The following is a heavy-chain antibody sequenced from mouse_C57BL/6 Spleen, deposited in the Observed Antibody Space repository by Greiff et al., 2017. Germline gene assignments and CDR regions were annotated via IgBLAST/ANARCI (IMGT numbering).Heavy chain of an antibody. D-gene: IGHD2-4*01. J-gene: IGHJ2*01. CDR2: ISDGGSYT. CDR1: GFTFSSYA. CDR3: ARVYDYGDYFDY. Sequence: EVKVVESGGGLVKPGGSLKLSCAASGFTFSSYAMSWVRQTPEKRLEWVATISDGGSYTYYPDNVKGRFTISRDNAKNNLYLQMSHLKSEDTAMYYCARVYDYGDYFDYWGQGTTLTVSS. V-gene: IGHV5-4*03.